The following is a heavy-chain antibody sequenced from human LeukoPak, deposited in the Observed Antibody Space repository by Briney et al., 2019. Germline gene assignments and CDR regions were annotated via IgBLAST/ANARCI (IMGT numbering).Heavy chain of an antibody. CDR3: ARVSPFDY. J-gene: IGHJ4*02. CDR1: GFTVSTSY. CDR2: TYSSGTT. V-gene: IGHV3-66*01. Sequence: GGSLRLSCAASGFTVSTSYVSWVRQAPGKGLEWVSVTYSSGTTYYADSLKGRFTISRDSSKNSLYLQINNLGVDDTAVYYCARVSPFDYWGQGTLVTVSS.